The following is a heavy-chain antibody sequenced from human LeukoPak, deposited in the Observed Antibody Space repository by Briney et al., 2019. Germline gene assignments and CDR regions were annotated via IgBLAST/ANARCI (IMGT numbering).Heavy chain of an antibody. J-gene: IGHJ4*02. CDR3: ARRRRDGYSRYFDY. Sequence: PSETLSLTCTVSGASISSSGYYWGWIRQPPGKGLEWIGSIYYSGSTYYNPSLKRRVTISVDTSKSQFSLKLSSVTAADTAVYYCARRRRDGYSRYFDYWGQGTLVTVSS. D-gene: IGHD5-24*01. V-gene: IGHV4-39*01. CDR2: IYYSGST. CDR1: GASISSSGYY.